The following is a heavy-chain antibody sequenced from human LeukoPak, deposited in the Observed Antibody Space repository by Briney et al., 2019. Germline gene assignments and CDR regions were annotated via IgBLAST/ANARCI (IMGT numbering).Heavy chain of an antibody. CDR2: IIPIFGTA. CDR3: AREGLQNYYFES. J-gene: IGHJ4*02. CDR1: GGTFSSYA. Sequence: SVKVSCKASGGTFSSYAISWVRQAPGQGLEWMGGIIPIFGTANYAQKFQGRVTITADKSTSTAYMELSSLRSEDTAVYYCAREGLQNYYFESWGQGTLVTVSS. V-gene: IGHV1-69*06.